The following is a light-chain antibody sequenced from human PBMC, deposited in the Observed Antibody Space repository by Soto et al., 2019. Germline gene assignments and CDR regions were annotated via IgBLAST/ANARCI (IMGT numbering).Light chain of an antibody. V-gene: IGKV1-39*01. J-gene: IGKJ2*01. CDR3: HQCYDFPYT. CDR2: TAA. CDR1: QTVSTS. Sequence: DIQMNQSPSSLSASVGDRVTITCRASQTVSTSLNWYQQKLGKAPNLLIYTAASLQSGAPSRFSGSGSGTDFTLAISSLQPEDFGTYYCHQCYDFPYTFGQVTKVDIK.